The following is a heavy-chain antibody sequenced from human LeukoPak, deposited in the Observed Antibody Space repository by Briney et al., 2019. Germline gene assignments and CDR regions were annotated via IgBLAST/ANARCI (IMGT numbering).Heavy chain of an antibody. V-gene: IGHV3-48*03. CDR1: GFTFSSYE. J-gene: IGHJ4*02. CDR2: ISSSGSTI. D-gene: IGHD6-13*01. CDR3: AKVGLSSSWYYFDY. Sequence: GGSPRLSCAASGFTFSSYEMNWVRQAPGKGLEWVSYISSSGSTIYYADSVKGRFTISRDNSKNTLYLQMNSLRAEDTAVYYCAKVGLSSSWYYFDYWGQGTLVTVSS.